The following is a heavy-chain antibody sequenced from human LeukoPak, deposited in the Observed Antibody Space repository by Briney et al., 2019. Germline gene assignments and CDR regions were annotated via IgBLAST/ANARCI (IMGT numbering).Heavy chain of an antibody. V-gene: IGHV3-74*01. CDR1: GFTFSSYW. CDR2: INSDGSST. Sequence: GGSLRLSCAASGFTFSSYWMHWVRQAPGKGLVWVSRINSDGSSTSYADSVKGRFTISRDNAKNTLYLQMNSLRAEDTAVYYCAHEDGYSCVLDYWGQGTLVTVSS. D-gene: IGHD5-18*01. J-gene: IGHJ4*02. CDR3: AHEDGYSCVLDY.